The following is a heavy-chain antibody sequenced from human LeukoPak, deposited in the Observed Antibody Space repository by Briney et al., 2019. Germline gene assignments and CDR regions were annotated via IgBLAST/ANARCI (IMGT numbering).Heavy chain of an antibody. CDR1: GGSISSGGYS. CDR3: ARDISSGWYNWFDP. D-gene: IGHD6-13*01. V-gene: IGHV4-30-2*01. Sequence: PSETLSLTCAVSGGSISSGGYSWSWIRQPPGKGLEWIGYIYHSGSTYYNPSLKSRVTISVDRSKNQFSLKLSSVTAADTAVYYCARDISSGWYNWFDPWGQGTLVTVSS. CDR2: IYHSGST. J-gene: IGHJ5*02.